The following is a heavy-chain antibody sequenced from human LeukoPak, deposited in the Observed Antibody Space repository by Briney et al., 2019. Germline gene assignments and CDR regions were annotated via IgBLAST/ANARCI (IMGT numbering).Heavy chain of an antibody. Sequence: GGSLRLSCAASGFTFSTYSMNWVRQAPGRGLEWVSGFSGSGGTTYYADSVKGRFTISRDNSKNTLYLQMNSLRAEDTAVYYCANGNRCTSPNCLGYYYFYMDVWGKGTTVTVSS. CDR2: FSGSGGTT. J-gene: IGHJ6*03. D-gene: IGHD2-8*01. V-gene: IGHV3-23*01. CDR1: GFTFSTYS. CDR3: ANGNRCTSPNCLGYYYFYMDV.